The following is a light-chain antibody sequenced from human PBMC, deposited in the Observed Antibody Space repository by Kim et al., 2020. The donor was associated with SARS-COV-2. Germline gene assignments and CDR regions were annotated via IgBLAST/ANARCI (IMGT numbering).Light chain of an antibody. V-gene: IGKV3-15*01. CDR2: VAP. J-gene: IGKJ1*01. CDR3: QQYNNWPPT. Sequence: SPGKRPTLSCRASRVLRGTSASYQHKPVQAPTLPIYVAPPRAPVIPDRVSGSGSGTEFTLTISSLQSEDFVVYYCQQYNNWPPTFGDGTKVGIK. CDR1: RVLRGT.